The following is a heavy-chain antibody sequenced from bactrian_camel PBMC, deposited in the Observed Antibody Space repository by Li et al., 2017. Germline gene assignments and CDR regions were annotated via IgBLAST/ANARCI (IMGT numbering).Heavy chain of an antibody. D-gene: IGHD7*01. CDR2: LSTDGANT. CDR1: EFTFSTYY. Sequence: HVQLVESGGGLVQPGGSLRLSCAVSEFTFSTYYMTWVRQAPGKGLEWVSSLSTDGANTYYADSVKDRFTISRDNAKNTMYLQMNSLKSEDTALYYCSARMVVGDDSYWGQGTQVTVS. CDR3: SARMVVGDDSY. J-gene: IGHJ4*01. V-gene: IGHV3-2*01.